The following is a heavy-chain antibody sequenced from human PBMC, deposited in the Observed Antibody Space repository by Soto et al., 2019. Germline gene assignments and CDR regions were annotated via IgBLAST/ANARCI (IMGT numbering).Heavy chain of an antibody. CDR1: GGTFSSYA. Sequence: QVQLVQSGAEVKKPGSSVKVSCKASGGTFSSYAISWVRQAPGQGLEWMGGIIPIFGTANYAQKFQGRVTITADKSTSTAYMELSSLRSEDTAVYYCARVGYFDYYYYYYGMDVWGQGTTVTVSS. D-gene: IGHD3-9*01. CDR3: ARVGYFDYYYYYYGMDV. J-gene: IGHJ6*02. CDR2: IIPIFGTA. V-gene: IGHV1-69*06.